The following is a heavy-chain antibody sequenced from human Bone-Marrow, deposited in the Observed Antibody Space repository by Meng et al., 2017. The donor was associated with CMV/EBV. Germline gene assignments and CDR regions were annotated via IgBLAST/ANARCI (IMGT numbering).Heavy chain of an antibody. CDR2: IKSKTDGGTT. CDR1: TFRNAW. V-gene: IGHV3-15*01. D-gene: IGHD2-21*01. CDR3: TTEGTLLAYCGGDCSY. Sequence: TFRNAWMSWGRQAPGKGLEWVGRIKSKTDGGTTDYAAPVKGRFTISRDDSKNTLYLQMNSLKTEDTAVYYCTTEGTLLAYCGGDCSYWGQGTLVTVSS. J-gene: IGHJ4*02.